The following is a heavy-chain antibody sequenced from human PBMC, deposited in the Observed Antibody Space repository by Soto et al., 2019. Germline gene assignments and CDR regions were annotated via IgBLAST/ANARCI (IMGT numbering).Heavy chain of an antibody. CDR2: ISYDGINI. J-gene: IGHJ5*02. CDR1: GLTFSSDA. CDR3: ARDLSGDYGSVGFEP. Sequence: QVQLVESGGGVVQPGRSLRLSCAASGLTFSSDAMHWVRQAPGRGLEWVAVISYDGINIHYADSVKGRFTISRDNSKTTLYLQMDSLRGEDTAVYYCARDLSGDYGSVGFEPWGQGTLVTVSS. V-gene: IGHV3-30-3*01. D-gene: IGHD4-17*01.